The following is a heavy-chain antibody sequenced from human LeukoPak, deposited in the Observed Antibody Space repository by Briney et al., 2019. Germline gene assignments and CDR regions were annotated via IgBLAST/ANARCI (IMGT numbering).Heavy chain of an antibody. CDR2: IWYDGSNK. V-gene: IGHV3-33*01. J-gene: IGHJ4*02. Sequence: GRSLRLSCAASGFTFSSYGMHWVRQAPGKGLEWVAVIWYDGSNKYYADSVEGRFTLSRDNAKNSLYLQMNSLRAEDTAVYYCARESGSYYSFDYWGQGTLVTVSS. CDR1: GFTFSSYG. CDR3: ARESGSYYSFDY. D-gene: IGHD1-26*01.